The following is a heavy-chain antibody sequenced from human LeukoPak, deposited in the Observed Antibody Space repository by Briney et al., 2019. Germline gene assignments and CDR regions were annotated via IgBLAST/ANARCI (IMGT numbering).Heavy chain of an antibody. CDR1: GFTVSSNY. V-gene: IGHV3-23*01. J-gene: IGHJ1*01. D-gene: IGHD3-22*01. CDR3: EKDYYYDSTGYNYVGYFHH. CDR2: VSGAAGST. Sequence: GGSLRLSCAASGFTVSSNYMSWVRQAPGKGLEWVSTVSGAAGSTYYADSVKGRFALSRDNSKNMLYLQMNSLRAEESAVYYCEKDYYYDSTGYNYVGYFHHWGQGTLVTVSS.